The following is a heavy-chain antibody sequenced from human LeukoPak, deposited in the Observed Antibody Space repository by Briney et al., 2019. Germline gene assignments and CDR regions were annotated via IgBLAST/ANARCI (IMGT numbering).Heavy chain of an antibody. CDR2: ISSASRTI. D-gene: IGHD3-22*01. Sequence: GGSLRLSCAVSGFTFSDYSMNWVRQAPGKGLEWVSCISSASRTIKYADFVRGRFTVSRDNAKKSLHLQMNRLTTEDTAVYFCVRDVGRFYYDSTGEDYWGQGTLVTVSS. CDR3: VRDVGRFYYDSTGEDY. J-gene: IGHJ4*02. V-gene: IGHV3-48*04. CDR1: GFTFSDYS.